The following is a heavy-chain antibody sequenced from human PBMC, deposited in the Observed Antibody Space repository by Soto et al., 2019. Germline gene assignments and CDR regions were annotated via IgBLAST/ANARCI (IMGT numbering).Heavy chain of an antibody. D-gene: IGHD3-22*01. CDR3: ARDFFDSSDYTTNWFDP. Sequence: PSDTLSLTCSVSGDSISNSRFYWAWIRQPPGEGLEWLGSIYHTGNAYYNPSLKSRVTISVDTSKNQISLKLTSVTAADAALYYCARDFFDSSDYTTNWFDPWGQGTLVTVS. CDR1: GDSISNSRFY. V-gene: IGHV4-39*01. CDR2: IYHTGNA. J-gene: IGHJ5*02.